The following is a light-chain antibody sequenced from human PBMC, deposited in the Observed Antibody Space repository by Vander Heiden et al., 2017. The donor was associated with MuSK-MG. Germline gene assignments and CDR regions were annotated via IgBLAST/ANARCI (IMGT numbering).Light chain of an antibody. V-gene: IGKV2-30*01. J-gene: IGKJ1*01. Sequence: DVVMTQSPLALPVALGQPASISCSSSRSLVYSNGNTYLNWFQQRPGQSPRRLIYQVSNRESGVPDRFSGSGSGADFILKISRVDAEDVGLYYCRRAKHWPWTFGQGTKVEIK. CDR3: RRAKHWPWT. CDR1: RSLVYSNGNTY. CDR2: QVS.